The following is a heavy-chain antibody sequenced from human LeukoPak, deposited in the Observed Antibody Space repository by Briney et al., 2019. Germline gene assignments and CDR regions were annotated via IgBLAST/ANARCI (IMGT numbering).Heavy chain of an antibody. Sequence: GGSLRLSCAASGFTFSDYYMSWIRQAPGKGLEWVSYISSSGSTIYYADSVKGRFTISRDIAKNSLYLQMNSLRAEDTAVYYCARVYQQLRLFDYWGQGTLVTVSS. J-gene: IGHJ4*02. D-gene: IGHD6-13*01. V-gene: IGHV3-11*04. CDR1: GFTFSDYY. CDR3: ARVYQQLRLFDY. CDR2: ISSSGSTI.